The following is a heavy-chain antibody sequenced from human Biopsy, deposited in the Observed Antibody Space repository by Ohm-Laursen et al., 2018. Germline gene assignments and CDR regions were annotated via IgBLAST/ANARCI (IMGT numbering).Heavy chain of an antibody. V-gene: IGHV4-61*08. D-gene: IGHD3-22*01. J-gene: IGHJ5*02. CDR1: GGSVSSGDYY. CDR2: IYYSGST. Sequence: GTLSLTCTVSGGSVSSGDYYWTWIRQPPGKGLEWIGYIYYSGSTNYSPSLKSRVTISVDTSKNQFSLKLSSVTAADTAVYYCARDYDTSGYYYVSWGQGTLVIVSS. CDR3: ARDYDTSGYYYVS.